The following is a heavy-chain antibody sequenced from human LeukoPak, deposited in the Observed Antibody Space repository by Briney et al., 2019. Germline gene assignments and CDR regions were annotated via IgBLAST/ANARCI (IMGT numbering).Heavy chain of an antibody. Sequence: SETLSLTCTVSGGSISSYYWSWIRQPAGKGLEWIGRIYTSGGTSYNPSLKSRVTMSVDTSKNQFSLKLSSVTAADTAVYYCARDAPIVAGTQPEYFQHWGQGTLVTVSS. J-gene: IGHJ1*01. V-gene: IGHV4-4*07. CDR3: ARDAPIVAGTQPEYFQH. CDR1: GGSISSYY. D-gene: IGHD6-19*01. CDR2: IYTSGGT.